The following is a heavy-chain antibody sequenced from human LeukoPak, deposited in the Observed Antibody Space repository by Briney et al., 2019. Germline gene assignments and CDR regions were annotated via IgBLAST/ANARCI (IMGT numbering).Heavy chain of an antibody. CDR1: GGSISSYY. D-gene: IGHD2-2*01. CDR3: ARDGCSSTSCYESLTGGPVPYYFDY. J-gene: IGHJ4*02. CDR2: IYTSGST. V-gene: IGHV4-4*07. Sequence: PSETLSLTCTVSGGSISSYYWSWIRQPAGKGLEWIGRIYTSGSTNYNPSLKSRVTMSVDTSKNQFSLKLSSVTAADTLVYYCARDGCSSTSCYESLTGGPVPYYFDYWGQGTLVTVSS.